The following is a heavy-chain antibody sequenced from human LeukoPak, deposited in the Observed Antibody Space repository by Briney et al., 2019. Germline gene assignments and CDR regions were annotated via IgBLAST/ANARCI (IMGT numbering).Heavy chain of an antibody. D-gene: IGHD3-10*01. Sequence: GRSLTLSCAASGFTFSSYAMHWVRQAPGKGLEWVALISYDESDKYYADSVKGQFTISRDNSKNTLYLQMNSLRAEDTAMYYCAKDRHYASNLFDYWGQGTLVTVSS. CDR3: AKDRHYASNLFDY. CDR1: GFTFSSYA. CDR2: ISYDESDK. V-gene: IGHV3-30*18. J-gene: IGHJ4*02.